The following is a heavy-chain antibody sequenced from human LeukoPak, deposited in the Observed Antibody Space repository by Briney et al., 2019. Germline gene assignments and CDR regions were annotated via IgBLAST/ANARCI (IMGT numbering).Heavy chain of an antibody. CDR2: IKADGSDK. D-gene: IGHD3-22*01. CDR1: GFTFSDYY. V-gene: IGHV3-7*01. CDR3: ARDRHKYNYDSGGYPPY. J-gene: IGHJ4*02. Sequence: GGSLRLSCATSGFTFSDYYMTWVRQAPGKGLERVADIKADGSDKFYVDSVKGRFTISRDNAKNSLYLQMNTLRAEDTAVYYCARDRHKYNYDSGGYPPYWGQGTLVTVSS.